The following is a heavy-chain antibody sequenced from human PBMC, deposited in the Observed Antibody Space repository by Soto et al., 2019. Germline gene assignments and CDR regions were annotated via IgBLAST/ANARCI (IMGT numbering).Heavy chain of an antibody. V-gene: IGHV1-69*01. Sequence: QVQLVQSGAEVKKTGSSVKVSCKTSGGTFSTFGISWVRQAPGQGLEWMGGSIPFFGTAENSQKFEDRITITADESTNTVYMDLRSLTSEDTAIYYCARTAPMDAGDKYYYDFWGQGALVTVSS. CDR1: GGTFSTFG. CDR3: ARTAPMDAGDKYYYDF. CDR2: SIPFFGTA. D-gene: IGHD3-16*01. J-gene: IGHJ4*02.